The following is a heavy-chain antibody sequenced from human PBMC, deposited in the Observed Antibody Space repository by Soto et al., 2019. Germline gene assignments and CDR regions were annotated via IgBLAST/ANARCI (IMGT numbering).Heavy chain of an antibody. V-gene: IGHV4-4*07. J-gene: IGHJ5*02. CDR3: ARELKNYNSGWYFTLS. CDR1: GGSVSSHY. D-gene: IGHD6-19*01. CDR2: IYISGNT. Sequence: SETLSLTCSVSGGSVSSHYWSWVRQPAGKGLEWIGRIYISGNTKYNPSFKSRVTMSVDKSKNQVSLRLSSVTAADKAVYYCARELKNYNSGWYFTLSWSQGNQVTVSS.